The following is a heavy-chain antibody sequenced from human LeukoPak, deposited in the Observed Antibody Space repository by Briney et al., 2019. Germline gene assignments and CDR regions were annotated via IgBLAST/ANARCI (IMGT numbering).Heavy chain of an antibody. J-gene: IGHJ4*02. CDR3: AKDDGWLQYNY. D-gene: IGHD5-24*01. V-gene: IGHV3-23*01. Sequence: GGSLRLSCAASGFTFSTYAMSWVRQAPGKGLEWVSAISVSGDSTYYAASVKGRFTISRDNSKNTLYLQMNSLRAEDTAVYYCAKDDGWLQYNYWGQGTLVTVSS. CDR2: ISVSGDST. CDR1: GFTFSTYA.